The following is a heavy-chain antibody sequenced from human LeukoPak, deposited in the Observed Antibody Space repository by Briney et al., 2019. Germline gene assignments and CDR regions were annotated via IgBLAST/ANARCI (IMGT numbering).Heavy chain of an antibody. CDR2: ISGSGGST. D-gene: IGHD3-16*01. CDR3: AKDSYDYPWSYFDY. V-gene: IGHV3-23*01. CDR1: GFTFSSYA. Sequence: GGSLRLSCAASGFTFSSYAMSWVRQAPGKGLEWVSAISGSGGSTYYADSVKGRFAISRDNSKNTLYLQMNSLRAEDTAVYYCAKDSYDYPWSYFDYWGQGTLVTVSS. J-gene: IGHJ4*02.